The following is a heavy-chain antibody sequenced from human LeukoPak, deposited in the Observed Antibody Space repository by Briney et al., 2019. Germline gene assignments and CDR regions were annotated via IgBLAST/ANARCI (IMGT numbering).Heavy chain of an antibody. CDR1: GFTFSSYE. Sequence: GGSLRLSCAASGFTFSSYEMNWVRQAPGKGLEWVSYISSSGSTIYYADSVKGRFTISRDNAKNSLYLQMNSLRAEDTAVYYCAGGGYDFWSGYPLDYWGQGTLVTVSS. V-gene: IGHV3-48*03. CDR3: AGGGYDFWSGYPLDY. D-gene: IGHD3-3*01. CDR2: ISSSGSTI. J-gene: IGHJ4*02.